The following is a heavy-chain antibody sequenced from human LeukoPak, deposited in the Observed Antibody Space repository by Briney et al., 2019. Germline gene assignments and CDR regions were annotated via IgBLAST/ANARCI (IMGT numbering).Heavy chain of an antibody. CDR3: ARDPTYYYDSSGYWSDY. J-gene: IGHJ4*02. D-gene: IGHD3-22*01. V-gene: IGHV1-69*13. CDR1: GGTLSSYA. Sequence: ASVKVSCKASGGTLSSYAISWVRQAPGQGLEWLGGIIPIFGTANYAQKFQGRVTITADESTSTAYMELSSLRSEDTAVYYCARDPTYYYDSSGYWSDYWGQGTLVTVSS. CDR2: IIPIFGTA.